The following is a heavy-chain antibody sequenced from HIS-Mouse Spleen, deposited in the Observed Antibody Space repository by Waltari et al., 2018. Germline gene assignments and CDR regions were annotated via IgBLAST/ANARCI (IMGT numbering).Heavy chain of an antibody. D-gene: IGHD6-13*01. CDR2: IYYSGNT. Sequence: QLQLQESGPGLVKLSETLSLTCTVSGGSISSSSYYWGWIRQPPGKGLEWIGSIYYSGNTYYNPSLKSRVTISVDTSKNQFSLKLSSVTAADTAVYYCAREIPYSSSWYDWYFDLWGRGTLVTVSS. CDR3: AREIPYSSSWYDWYFDL. CDR1: GGSISSSSYY. V-gene: IGHV4-39*07. J-gene: IGHJ2*01.